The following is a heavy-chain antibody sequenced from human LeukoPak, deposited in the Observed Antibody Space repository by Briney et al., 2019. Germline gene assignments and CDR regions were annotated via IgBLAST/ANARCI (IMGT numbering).Heavy chain of an antibody. CDR3: ARPLCSSTSCYGWFDP. V-gene: IGHV4-34*01. CDR1: GGSFSGYY. D-gene: IGHD2-2*01. J-gene: IGHJ5*02. Sequence: SETLSLTCAVYGGSFSGYYWSWLRQPPGKGLEWSGEINHSGSTNYNPSLKSRVTISVDTSKNQFYLKLSSVTAADTAVYYCARPLCSSTSCYGWFDPWGQGTLVTVSS. CDR2: INHSGST.